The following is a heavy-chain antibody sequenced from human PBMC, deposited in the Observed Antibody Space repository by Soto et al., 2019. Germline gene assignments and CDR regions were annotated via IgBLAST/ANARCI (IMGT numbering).Heavy chain of an antibody. CDR2: IIPIFGTA. CDR3: ARERSSSDKTAYRRYYYGMDV. Sequence: QVQLVQSGAEVKKPGSSVKVSCKASGGTFSSYAISWVRQAPGQGLEWMGGIIPIFGTANYAQKFQGRVTITADESTSTAYMELSSLRSEDTAVYYCARERSSSDKTAYRRYYYGMDVWGHGTTVTVSS. CDR1: GGTFSSYA. D-gene: IGHD6-6*01. J-gene: IGHJ6*02. V-gene: IGHV1-69*01.